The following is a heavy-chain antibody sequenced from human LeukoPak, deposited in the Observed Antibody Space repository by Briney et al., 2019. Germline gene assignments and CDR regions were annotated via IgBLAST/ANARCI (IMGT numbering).Heavy chain of an antibody. V-gene: IGHV1-18*01. J-gene: IGHJ4*02. Sequence: ASVRVSCKASGYTFTSYGISWVRQAPGQGLEWMGWISAYNGNTNYAQTLQGRVTITTDTSTSTAYMEMRSLRSDDTAVYYCGRVVGREVDTAMVGGDYWGQGTLVTVSS. CDR1: GYTFTSYG. CDR3: GRVVGREVDTAMVGGDY. D-gene: IGHD5-18*01. CDR2: ISAYNGNT.